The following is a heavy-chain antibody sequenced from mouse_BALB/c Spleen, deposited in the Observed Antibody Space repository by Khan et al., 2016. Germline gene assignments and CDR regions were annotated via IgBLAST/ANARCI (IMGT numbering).Heavy chain of an antibody. V-gene: IGHV1-9*01. CDR3: ARGAY. CDR2: ILPGSGST. CDR1: GDTFSRYW. J-gene: IGHJ3*01. Sequence: QVQLQQSGAELMKPGASVKISCKATGDTFSRYWSEWVKERPGHGLEWIGEILPGSGSTDYNEKCKGKATFTAETSSNTAYIQPSGTTSEDSAVYYCARGAYWGQGTLVTVSA.